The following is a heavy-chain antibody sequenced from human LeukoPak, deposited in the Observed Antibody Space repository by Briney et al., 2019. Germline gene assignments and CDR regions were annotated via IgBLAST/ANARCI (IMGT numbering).Heavy chain of an antibody. J-gene: IGHJ6*03. CDR2: IYYTGST. V-gene: IGHV4-39*07. CDR1: GASIRSSSYY. Sequence: SETLSLTCTVSGASIRSSSYYWGWIRQPPGKGLEWIGSIYYTGSTYYNPSLKSRVTISVDTSKNQFSLKLSSVTAADTAVYYCARTGGSFYFYYYMDVWGKGTTVTVSS. CDR3: ARTGGSFYFYYYMDV. D-gene: IGHD1-26*01.